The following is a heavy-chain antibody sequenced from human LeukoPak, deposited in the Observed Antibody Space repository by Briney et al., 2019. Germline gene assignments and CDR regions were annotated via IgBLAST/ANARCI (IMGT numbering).Heavy chain of an antibody. CDR1: GYTFTSYD. CDR3: ARALLLWFGENYYYMDV. CDR2: MNPNSGNT. J-gene: IGHJ6*03. Sequence: ASVKVSCKASGYTFTSYDINWVRRATGQGLEWMGWMNPNSGNTGYAQKFQGKVTMTRNTSISTAYMELSSLRSEDTAVYYCARALLLWFGENYYYMDVWGKGTTVTISS. V-gene: IGHV1-8*01. D-gene: IGHD3-10*01.